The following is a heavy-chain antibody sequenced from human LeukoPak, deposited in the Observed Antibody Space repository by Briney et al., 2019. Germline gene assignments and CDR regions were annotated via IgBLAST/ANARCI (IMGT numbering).Heavy chain of an antibody. CDR2: KSYRSKWYN. D-gene: IGHD3-3*01. CDR3: ARDRSHFWSGSLDGMDV. J-gene: IGHJ6*02. CDR1: GDSVSSNSAA. V-gene: IGHV6-1*01. Sequence: SQTLSLTCAISGDSVSSNSAAWNWIRQSPSKGLEWLGRKSYRSKWYNDYAVSVKSRITINPDTSKNQFSLQLNSVTPEDTAVYYCARDRSHFWSGSLDGMDVWGQGTTVTVSS.